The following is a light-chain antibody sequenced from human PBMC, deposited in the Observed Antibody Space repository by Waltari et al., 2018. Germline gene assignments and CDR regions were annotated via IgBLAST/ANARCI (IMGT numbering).Light chain of an antibody. CDR3: QQYYSTPWT. Sequence: DIVMTQSPDSLAVSLGERATINCKSSQSVLYSSNSQNYVAWYQQKPGQPPKWLIYLASTRESGVPDRFSGSESGTDFTLTISSLQAEDVAVYYCQQYYSTPWTFGQGTKVEIK. V-gene: IGKV4-1*01. CDR2: LAS. CDR1: QSVLYSSNSQNY. J-gene: IGKJ1*01.